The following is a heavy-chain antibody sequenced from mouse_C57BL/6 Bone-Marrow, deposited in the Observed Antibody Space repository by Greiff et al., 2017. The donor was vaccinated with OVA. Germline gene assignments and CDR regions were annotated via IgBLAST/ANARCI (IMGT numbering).Heavy chain of an antibody. CDR1: GYTFTSYW. J-gene: IGHJ3*01. V-gene: IGHV1-55*01. CDR3: GRETAQATIAY. D-gene: IGHD3-2*02. Sequence: QVQLQQPGAELVKPGASVKMSCKASGYTFTSYWITWVKQRPGQGLAWIGDIYPGSGSTNYNEKFKSKATLTVDTSSSTAYMQLSSLTSEDSAVYYCGRETAQATIAYWGQGTLVTVSA. CDR2: IYPGSGST.